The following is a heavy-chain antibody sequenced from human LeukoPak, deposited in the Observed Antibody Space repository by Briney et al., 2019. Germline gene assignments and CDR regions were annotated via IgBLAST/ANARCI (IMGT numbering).Heavy chain of an antibody. Sequence: KPSETLSLTCTVSGGSISSSSYYWGWIRQPPGKGLEWIGSIYYSGSTYYNPFLKSRVTISVDTSKNQFSLKLSSVTAADTAVYYCARLGGWLPDYWGQGTLVTVSS. CDR3: ARLGGWLPDY. CDR2: IYYSGST. D-gene: IGHD6-19*01. V-gene: IGHV4-39*01. J-gene: IGHJ4*02. CDR1: GGSISSSSYY.